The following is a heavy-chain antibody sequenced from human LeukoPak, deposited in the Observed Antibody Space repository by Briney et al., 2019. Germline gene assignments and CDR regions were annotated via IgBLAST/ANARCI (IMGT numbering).Heavy chain of an antibody. V-gene: IGHV5-51*01. J-gene: IGHJ4*02. Sequence: HGESLKISCKASGYSFTSYWIGWVRQMPGKGLEWMGIIDPSDSETRCTPSFQGQVTISVDKSLTTADLQWNSLKASDTAMYYCARQTAMGRSGDYWGQGTLVTVSS. D-gene: IGHD5-18*01. CDR1: GYSFTSYW. CDR3: ARQTAMGRSGDY. CDR2: IDPSDSET.